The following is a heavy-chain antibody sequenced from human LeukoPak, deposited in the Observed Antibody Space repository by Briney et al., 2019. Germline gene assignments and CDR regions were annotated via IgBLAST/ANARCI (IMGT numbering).Heavy chain of an antibody. CDR1: GFTFSSYD. J-gene: IGHJ4*02. CDR2: ISYDGSNK. V-gene: IGHV3-30*04. Sequence: GRSLRLSCAASGFTFSSYDMHWVRQAPGKGLEWVAVISYDGSNKYYADSVKGRFTISRDNSKNTLYLQMNSLRAEDTAVYYCARDNELSMWGQGTLVTVSS. CDR3: ARDNELSM. D-gene: IGHD1-1*01.